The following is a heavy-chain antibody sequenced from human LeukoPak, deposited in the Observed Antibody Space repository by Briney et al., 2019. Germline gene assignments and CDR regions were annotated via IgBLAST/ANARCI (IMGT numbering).Heavy chain of an antibody. Sequence: ASVKVSCKASGYTFTSYYMHWVRQAPGQGLEWMGIFNPSGSSTTYAQKFQGRVTMTRDTSTSIVYMELSSLGSEDTAVYYCARAGEDYYDFYYWGQGTLVTVSS. J-gene: IGHJ4*02. CDR2: FNPSGSST. V-gene: IGHV1-46*01. D-gene: IGHD1-26*01. CDR3: ARAGEDYYDFYY. CDR1: GYTFTSYY.